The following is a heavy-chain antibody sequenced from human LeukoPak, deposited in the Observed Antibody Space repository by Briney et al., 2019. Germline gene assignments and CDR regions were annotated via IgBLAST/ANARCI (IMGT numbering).Heavy chain of an antibody. CDR3: ARERFSSGWYYYFDY. CDR2: IYSGGST. D-gene: IGHD6-19*01. J-gene: IGHJ4*02. V-gene: IGHV3-53*04. CDR1: GFTVSSNY. Sequence: PGGSLRLSCAASGFTVSSNYMSWVRQAPGKGLEWVSFIYSGGSTYYADSVKGRFTISRHNSKNTLYLQMNSLRAEDTAVYYCARERFSSGWYYYFDYWGQGTLVTVSS.